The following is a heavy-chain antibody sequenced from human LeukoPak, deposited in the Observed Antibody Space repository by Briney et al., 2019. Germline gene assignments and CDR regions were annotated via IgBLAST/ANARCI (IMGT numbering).Heavy chain of an antibody. CDR3: ATLITEITPSYFDS. CDR1: GVSISAHF. J-gene: IGHJ4*01. D-gene: IGHD4-23*01. CDR2: VDHTGIS. Sequence: SETLSLTCVVSGVSISAHFWSWIRQPPGKGLEWIGHVDHTGISSYNPSLKRRVTLSVDTSKNQFSLKLTSVTAADTAVYFCATLITEITPSYFDSWGHGTLVTVSS. V-gene: IGHV4-59*08.